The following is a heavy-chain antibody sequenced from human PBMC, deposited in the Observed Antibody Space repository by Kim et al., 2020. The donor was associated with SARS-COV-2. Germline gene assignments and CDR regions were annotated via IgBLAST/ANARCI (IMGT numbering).Heavy chain of an antibody. J-gene: IGHJ4*02. V-gene: IGHV4-30-2*05. CDR3: ARGPPIGGGDCYSH. D-gene: IGHD2-21*02. Sequence: NPSLNSRVTRAIDTAKSQFSLELSSVTAADTAVYYCARGPPIGGGDCYSHWGQGTLVTVSS.